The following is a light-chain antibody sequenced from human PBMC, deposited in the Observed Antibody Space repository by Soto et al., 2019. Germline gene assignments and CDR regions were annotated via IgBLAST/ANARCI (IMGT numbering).Light chain of an antibody. V-gene: IGLV2-23*01. Sequence: QSVLTRPASVSGSPGQSITIYCKGTNSDDGSYNLVSWYQQHPGKAPKLVIYKGSERPSGVSNRFSGSKSGNTASLTISGLQAEDEADYYCCSYAGSITFYVFGTGTRSPS. CDR3: CSYAGSITFYV. CDR1: NSDDGSYNL. CDR2: KGS. J-gene: IGLJ1*01.